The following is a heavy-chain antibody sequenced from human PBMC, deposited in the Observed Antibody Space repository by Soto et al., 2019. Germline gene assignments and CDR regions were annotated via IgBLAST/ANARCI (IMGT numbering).Heavy chain of an antibody. CDR3: ARNWKRGITMIVGCFDP. Sequence: QLQLQESGPGLVKPSETLSLTCTFSGGSIISSSYYWGWIRQPPGKGLEWIGSIYYSGSTYDNPSLKSRVTISVDTSKNQFSRTLSAVTAADTAVYYCARNWKRGITMIVGCFDPWGEGPLVTVSS. J-gene: IGHJ5*02. CDR1: GGSIISSSYY. D-gene: IGHD3-22*01. CDR2: IYYSGST. V-gene: IGHV4-39*01.